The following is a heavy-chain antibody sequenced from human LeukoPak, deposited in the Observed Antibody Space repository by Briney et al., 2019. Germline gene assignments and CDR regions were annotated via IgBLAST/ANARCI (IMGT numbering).Heavy chain of an antibody. CDR2: IWYDGNNK. CDR3: ARGWSQYSSSLDY. V-gene: IGHV3-33*01. CDR1: GFTFNNYG. J-gene: IGHJ4*02. Sequence: GGSLRLSCAASGFTFNNYGMHWVRQAPGKGLEWVAIIWYDGNNKYYADSVKGRFTISRDNSKNTLYLQMNSLRADDTAVYYCARGWSQYSSSLDYWGQGTLVTVSS. D-gene: IGHD6-13*01.